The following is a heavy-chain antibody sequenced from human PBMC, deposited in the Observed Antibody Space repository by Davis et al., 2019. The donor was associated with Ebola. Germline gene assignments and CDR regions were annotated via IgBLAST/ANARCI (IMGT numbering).Heavy chain of an antibody. J-gene: IGHJ6*02. CDR1: GFTFSSNS. Sequence: GGSLRLSCAASGFTFSSNSMNWVRQAPGKGLEWVSFISSSSNYIYYADSVKGRFTVSRDNAKNSLYLQMNSLRAEDTAVYYCAREHGDYYYYYGMDVWGQGTTVTVSS. V-gene: IGHV3-21*04. D-gene: IGHD4-17*01. CDR3: AREHGDYYYYYGMDV. CDR2: ISSSSNYI.